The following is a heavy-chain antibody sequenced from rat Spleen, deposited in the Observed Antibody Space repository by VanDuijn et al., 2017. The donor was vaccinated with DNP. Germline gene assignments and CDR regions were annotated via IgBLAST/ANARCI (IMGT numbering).Heavy chain of an antibody. CDR3: ARWSRYFDY. J-gene: IGHJ2*01. CDR1: GYSITSNY. CDR2: ISYSGST. Sequence: EVQLQESGPGLVKPSQSLSLTCSVTGYSITSNYWGWIRKFPGNKMEYIGHISYSGSTNFNPSLKSRFAITRDTSKNQFFLQLNSVTTEDTATYYCARWSRYFDYWGQGVMATVSS. V-gene: IGHV3-1*01.